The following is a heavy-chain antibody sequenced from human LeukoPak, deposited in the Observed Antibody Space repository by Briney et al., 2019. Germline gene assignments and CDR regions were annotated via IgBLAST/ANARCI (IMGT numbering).Heavy chain of an antibody. D-gene: IGHD3-16*01. CDR1: GGSISSSSYY. V-gene: IGHV4-39*07. Sequence: SETLSLTCTVSGGSISSSSYYWGWIRQPPGKGLEWIGSIYYSGSTYYNPSLKSRVTISVDMSKNQFSLKLSSVTAADTAVYYCARDPDLGDRAQYYYYGMDVWGQGTTVTVSS. CDR2: IYYSGST. CDR3: ARDPDLGDRAQYYYYGMDV. J-gene: IGHJ6*02.